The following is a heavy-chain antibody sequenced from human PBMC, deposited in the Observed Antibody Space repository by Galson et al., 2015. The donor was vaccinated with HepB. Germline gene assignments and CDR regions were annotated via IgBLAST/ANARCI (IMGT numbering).Heavy chain of an antibody. CDR3: AKGINLGRHSSSSEVDY. V-gene: IGHV3-23*01. Sequence: SLRLSCAASGFTFSSYAMSWVRQAPGKGLEWVSAISGSGGSTYYADSVKGRFTISRDNSKNTLYLQMNSLRAEDTAVYYCAKGINLGRHSSSSEVDYWGQGTLVTVSS. J-gene: IGHJ4*02. CDR1: GFTFSSYA. D-gene: IGHD6-6*01. CDR2: ISGSGGST.